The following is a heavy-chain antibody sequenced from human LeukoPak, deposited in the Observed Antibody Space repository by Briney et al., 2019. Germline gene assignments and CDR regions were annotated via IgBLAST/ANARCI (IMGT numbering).Heavy chain of an antibody. CDR1: GGSISDSRT. CDR3: ARVRAAAGLDF. Sequence: PSETLSLTCVVSGGSISDSRTWGWVRQPPGKGLECIANIYDDGRTASNPSLKSRVTLSLDTSTNQFCLKVRYVTDAGTAFYFFARVRAAAGLDFWGQGTLVTVSS. V-gene: IGHV4/OR15-8*01. J-gene: IGHJ4*02. CDR2: IYDDGRT. D-gene: IGHD6-19*01.